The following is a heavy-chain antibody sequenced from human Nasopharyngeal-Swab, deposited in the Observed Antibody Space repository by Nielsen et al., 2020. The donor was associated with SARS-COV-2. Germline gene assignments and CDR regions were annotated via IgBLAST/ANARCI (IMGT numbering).Heavy chain of an antibody. CDR3: ARDLEGIFDR. V-gene: IGHV3-21*01. Sequence: VRQAPGKGLEWVSSTRSRSGDISYTDSVKGRFSISRDNAKNSLYLQMNSLRVEDTAVYYCARDLEGIFDRWGQGALVTVSS. D-gene: IGHD6-13*01. J-gene: IGHJ4*02. CDR2: TRSRSGDI.